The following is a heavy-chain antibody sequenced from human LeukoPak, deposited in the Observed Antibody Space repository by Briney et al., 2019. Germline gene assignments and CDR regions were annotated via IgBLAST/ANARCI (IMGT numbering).Heavy chain of an antibody. CDR1: GFTFSNAW. J-gene: IGHJ5*02. Sequence: GGSLRLSCAASGFTFSNAWMSWVRQAPGKGLEWVGRIKSKTDGGTTDYAAPVKGRFTISRDDSKNTLYLQMNSLKTEDTAVYYCTTDLVATIFTQMEVTDHWGQGTLVTVSS. CDR2: IKSKTDGGTT. D-gene: IGHD5-12*01. V-gene: IGHV3-15*01. CDR3: TTDLVATIFTQMEVTDH.